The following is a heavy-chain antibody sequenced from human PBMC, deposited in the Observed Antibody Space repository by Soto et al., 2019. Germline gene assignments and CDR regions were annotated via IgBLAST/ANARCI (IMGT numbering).Heavy chain of an antibody. V-gene: IGHV4-30-4*01. CDR1: GGSISSGDYY. CDR3: ARNGALDY. CDR2: ILYSGTT. Sequence: QVQLQESGPGLVKPSQTLSLTCTVSGGSISSGDYYWSWIRQPPGKGLEWIGYILYSGTTNYNPYLESRLTISVDTSKNQFSLKLTSVTAADTAVYSCARNGALDYWGRGTLVTVSS. D-gene: IGHD2-8*01. J-gene: IGHJ4*02.